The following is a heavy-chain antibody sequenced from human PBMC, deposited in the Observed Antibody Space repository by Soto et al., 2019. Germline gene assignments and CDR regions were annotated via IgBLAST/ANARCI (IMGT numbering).Heavy chain of an antibody. CDR3: ARSGVGAKFYNWFDP. CDR1: GYSFTSYW. J-gene: IGHJ5*02. V-gene: IGHV5-51*01. D-gene: IGHD1-26*01. CDR2: IYPGDSDT. Sequence: GVSLKISCKGSGYSFTSYWIGWVRQMPGKGLEWMGIIYPGDSDTRYSPSFQGQVTISADKSISTAYLQWSSLKASDTAMYYCARSGVGAKFYNWFDPWGQGTLVTVSS.